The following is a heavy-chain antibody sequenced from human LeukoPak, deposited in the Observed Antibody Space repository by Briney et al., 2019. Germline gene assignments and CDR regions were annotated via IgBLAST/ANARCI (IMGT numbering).Heavy chain of an antibody. J-gene: IGHJ4*02. CDR2: ISAYNGNT. D-gene: IGHD4-17*01. CDR1: GYTFTSYG. V-gene: IGHV1-18*01. Sequence: ASVEVSCKASGYTFTSYGISWVRQAPGQGLEWMGWISAYNGNTNYAQKLQGRVTMTTDTSTSTAYMELRSLRSDDTAVYYCAREENDYGDYGLFDYWGQGTLVTVSS. CDR3: AREENDYGDYGLFDY.